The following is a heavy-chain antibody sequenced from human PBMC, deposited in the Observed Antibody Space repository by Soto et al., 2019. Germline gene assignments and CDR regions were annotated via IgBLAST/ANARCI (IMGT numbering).Heavy chain of an antibody. V-gene: IGHV4-59*01. J-gene: IGHJ4*02. CDR2: TYYSGST. Sequence: SETLSLTCTVSGGSISSYYWSWIRQPPGKGLEWIGYTYYSGSTNYNPSLKSRVTISIDQSKNQFSLRLNSVTAADTAVYFCARDPGYCTNGVCPIFDFWGQGIPVTVSS. CDR3: ARDPGYCTNGVCPIFDF. CDR1: GGSISSYY. D-gene: IGHD2-8*01.